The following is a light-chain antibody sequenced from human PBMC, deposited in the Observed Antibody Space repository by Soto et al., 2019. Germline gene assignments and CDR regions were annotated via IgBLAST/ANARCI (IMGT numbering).Light chain of an antibody. V-gene: IGLV7-46*01. CDR3: LLFYSDFRGV. CDR2: DTS. CDR1: TGAVTSGHY. J-gene: IGLJ2*01. Sequence: QAVVTQEPSLTVSPGGTVTLTCGSSTGAVTSGHYPYWFQQKPGQAPRTLIYDTSNKHSWTPARFSGSLLGGEAALTLSGAQPEDEAEYYGLLFYSDFRGVFGGGTKLTVL.